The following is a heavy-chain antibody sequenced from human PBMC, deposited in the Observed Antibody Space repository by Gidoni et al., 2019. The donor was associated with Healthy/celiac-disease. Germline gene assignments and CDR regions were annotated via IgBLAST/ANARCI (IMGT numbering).Heavy chain of an antibody. CDR2: IIPIFGTA. Sequence: QVQLVQSGAEVKKPGSSVKVSCKASGGTFSSYALSWVRQAPGQGLEWMGGIIPIFGTANYAQKFQGRVTITADESTSTAYMELSSLRSEDTAVYYCARQYSSGWYEGGYYYYYGMDVWGQGTTVTVSS. J-gene: IGHJ6*02. D-gene: IGHD6-19*01. CDR3: ARQYSSGWYEGGYYYYYGMDV. CDR1: GGTFSSYA. V-gene: IGHV1-69*01.